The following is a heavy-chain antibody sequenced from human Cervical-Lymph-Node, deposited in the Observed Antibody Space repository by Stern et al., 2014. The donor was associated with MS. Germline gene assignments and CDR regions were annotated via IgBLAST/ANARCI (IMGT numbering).Heavy chain of an antibody. CDR2: IYYTGIS. V-gene: IGHV4-31*03. D-gene: IGHD3-10*01. J-gene: IGHJ6*02. CDR3: ARGPLEGVGSATYYYGMDV. CDR1: GGSIGSGSYY. Sequence: QLQLQESGPGLVKPSQTLSLTCTVSGGSIGSGSYYWSWIRQHPGKGLERIGNIYYTGISYYNPSLRSRVIISLDMSKSQLSLKLNSVTAADAAVYFCARGPLEGVGSATYYYGMDVWGQGTTVTVSS.